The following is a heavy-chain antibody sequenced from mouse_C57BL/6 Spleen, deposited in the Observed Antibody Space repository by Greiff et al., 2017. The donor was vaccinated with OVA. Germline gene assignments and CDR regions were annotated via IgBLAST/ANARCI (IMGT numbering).Heavy chain of an antibody. CDR2: IYPSDSET. CDR1: GYTFTSYW. Sequence: QVQLQQPGAELVRPGSSVKLSCKASGYTFTSYWMDWVKQRPGQGLEWIGNIYPSDSETHYNQKFKDKATLTVDKSSSTAYMQLSSLTSEDSAVYYCARSTGYYWYFDVWGTGTTVTVSS. D-gene: IGHD4-1*01. CDR3: ARSTGYYWYFDV. J-gene: IGHJ1*03. V-gene: IGHV1-61*01.